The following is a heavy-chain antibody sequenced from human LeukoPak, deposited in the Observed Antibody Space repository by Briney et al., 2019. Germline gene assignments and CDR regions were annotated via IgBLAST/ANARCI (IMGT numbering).Heavy chain of an antibody. D-gene: IGHD2-2*01. V-gene: IGHV1-46*01. CDR1: GYAFTSYY. CDR2: INPSGGST. CDR3: ARATVVPAAQRSFDP. Sequence: ASVKVSCKASGYAFTSYYMHWVRQAPGQGLEWMGIINPSGGSTSYAQKFQGRVTMTRDTSTSTVYMELSSLRSEDTAVYYCARATVVPAAQRSFDPWGQGTLVTVSS. J-gene: IGHJ5*02.